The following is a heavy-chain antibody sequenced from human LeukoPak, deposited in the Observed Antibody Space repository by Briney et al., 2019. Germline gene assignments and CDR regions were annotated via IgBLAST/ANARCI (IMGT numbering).Heavy chain of an antibody. CDR1: GGSISSGSYY. D-gene: IGHD4-11*01. Sequence: PSQTLSLTCTVSGGSISSGSYYWSWIRQPAGKGLEWIGRINTSGSTNYNPSLKSRVTISVDTSKNQFSLKLSSVTAADTAVYYCASTQSYYFGLDVWGQGTTVTVSS. V-gene: IGHV4-61*02. CDR3: ASTQSYYFGLDV. CDR2: INTSGST. J-gene: IGHJ6*02.